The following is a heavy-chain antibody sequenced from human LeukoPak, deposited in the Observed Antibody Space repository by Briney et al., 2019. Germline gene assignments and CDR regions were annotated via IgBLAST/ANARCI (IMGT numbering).Heavy chain of an antibody. CDR2: IRSKANSYAT. J-gene: IGHJ6*02. D-gene: IGHD3-10*01. CDR3: TTTMVRPPYGMDV. CDR1: GFTFSGSA. Sequence: GGSLRLSCAASGFTFSGSAMHWVRQASGKGLEWVGRIRSKANSYATAYAASVKGRFTIPRDDSKNTAYLQMNSLKTEDTAVYYCTTTMVRPPYGMDVWGQGTTVTVSS. V-gene: IGHV3-73*01.